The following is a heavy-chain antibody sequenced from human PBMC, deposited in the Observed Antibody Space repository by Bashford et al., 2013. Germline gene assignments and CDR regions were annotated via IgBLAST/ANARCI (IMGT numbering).Heavy chain of an antibody. J-gene: IGHJ4*02. D-gene: IGHD3-22*01. V-gene: IGHV4-59*01. Sequence: SETLSLTCTVSGGSISSYYWSWIRQPPGKALEWIGYIYYSGSTNYNPSLKSRVTISVDTSRNQFSLKLSSVTAADTAMYYCARGYYDSSGYSSPFDYWGQGTLVTVSS. CDR2: IYYSGST. CDR3: ARGYYDSSGYSSPFDY. CDR1: GGSISSYY.